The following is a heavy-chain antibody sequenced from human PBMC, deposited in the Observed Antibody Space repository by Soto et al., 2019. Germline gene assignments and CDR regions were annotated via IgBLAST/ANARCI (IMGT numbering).Heavy chain of an antibody. CDR1: GFTFSSYA. CDR2: ISGSGAST. J-gene: IGHJ3*02. D-gene: IGHD1-1*01. CDR3: AKDARSNWNTRHYKDGFDI. Sequence: EVQLLESGGGLVQPGGSLRLSCAASGFTFSSYAMSWVRQAPGKGLEWVSAISGSGASTYYADSVKGRFTISRDNSENTLYVQMNSLGAEVTALYYCAKDARSNWNTRHYKDGFDIWGQGTMVTVSS. V-gene: IGHV3-23*01.